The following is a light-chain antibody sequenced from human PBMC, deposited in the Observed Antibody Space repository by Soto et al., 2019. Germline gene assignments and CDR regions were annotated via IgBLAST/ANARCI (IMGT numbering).Light chain of an antibody. Sequence: QSALTQPASVSGSPGQSITISCTGTSSDVGGYNYVSWYQQHPGKAPKLMIYDVSNRPSGVSNRCSGSKSGNTASLTISWRQAEDEADYYCSSYTSSSTPHVVFGGGTKLTVL. V-gene: IGLV2-14*01. CDR2: DVS. CDR3: SSYTSSSTPHVV. CDR1: SSDVGGYNY. J-gene: IGLJ2*01.